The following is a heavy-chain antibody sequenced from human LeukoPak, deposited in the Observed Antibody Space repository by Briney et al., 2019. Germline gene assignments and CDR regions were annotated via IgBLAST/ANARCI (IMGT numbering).Heavy chain of an antibody. J-gene: IGHJ5*02. D-gene: IGHD6-6*01. Sequence: SETLSLTCAVYGGSFSGYYWSWIRRPPGKGLEWIGEINHSGSTNYNPSLKSRVTISVDTSKNQFSLKLSSVTAADTAVYYCARVVSRRNSSSRLRGGNWFDPWGQGTLVTVSS. CDR1: GGSFSGYY. CDR3: ARVVSRRNSSSRLRGGNWFDP. V-gene: IGHV4-34*01. CDR2: INHSGST.